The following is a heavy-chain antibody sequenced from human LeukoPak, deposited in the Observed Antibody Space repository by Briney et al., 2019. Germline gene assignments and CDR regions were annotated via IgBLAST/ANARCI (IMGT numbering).Heavy chain of an antibody. J-gene: IGHJ4*02. Sequence: GGSLTLSCAASGFTFSYAWMSWARQPRGKGLEWGGRIKSRTDGRTTDFAAPVKGRFSISGDDSKNTLYRQMNSLKTEDTAVCYGTTDSGGYYYGRGNFHYWGQGYLVTVSS. CDR1: GFTFSYAW. D-gene: IGHD3-22*01. V-gene: IGHV3-15*01. CDR2: IKSRTDGRTT. CDR3: TTDSGGYYYGRGNFHY.